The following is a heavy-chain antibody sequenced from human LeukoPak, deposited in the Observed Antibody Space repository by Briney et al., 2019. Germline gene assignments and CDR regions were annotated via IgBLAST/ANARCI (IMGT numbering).Heavy chain of an antibody. CDR2: ISGSGGST. CDR1: GFTFSSYA. V-gene: IGHV3-23*01. CDR3: AKLGIVVVVAATTWFDP. J-gene: IGHJ5*02. D-gene: IGHD2-15*01. Sequence: GGSLRLSCAASGFTFSSYAVSWVRQAPGKGLEWVSAISGSGGSTYYAESVKGRFTISRDNSKNTLYLQMNSLRAEDTAVYYCAKLGIVVVVAATTWFDPWGQGTLVTVSS.